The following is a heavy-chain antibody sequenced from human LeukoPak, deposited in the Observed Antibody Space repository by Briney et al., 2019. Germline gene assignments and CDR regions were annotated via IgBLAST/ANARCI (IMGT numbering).Heavy chain of an antibody. V-gene: IGHV4-34*01. Sequence: PSETLSLTCAVYGGSFSGYYWSWIRQPPGKGLEWIGEINHSGSTNYNPSLKSRVTISVDTSKNQFSLKLSSVTAADTAVCYCARGIRNDFWSGYYVYWFDPWGQGTLVTVSS. CDR2: INHSGST. J-gene: IGHJ5*02. CDR1: GGSFSGYY. D-gene: IGHD3-3*01. CDR3: ARGIRNDFWSGYYVYWFDP.